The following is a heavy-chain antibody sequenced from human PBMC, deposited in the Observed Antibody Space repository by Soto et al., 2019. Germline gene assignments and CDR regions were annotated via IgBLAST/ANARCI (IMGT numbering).Heavy chain of an antibody. CDR3: ARPTLPGFGKYAMDL. J-gene: IGHJ6*01. CDR2: IDPYDSYT. D-gene: IGHD3-10*01. CDR1: GYNFNDYW. Sequence: PGESLKISCKGSGYNFNDYWINWVRQMPGKGLEWMGRIDPYDSYTNYSPSFQGHVTISVDTSISTAYLQWSSLKASDTAMYYCARPTLPGFGKYAMDLWRQGTTVTVSS. V-gene: IGHV5-10-1*01.